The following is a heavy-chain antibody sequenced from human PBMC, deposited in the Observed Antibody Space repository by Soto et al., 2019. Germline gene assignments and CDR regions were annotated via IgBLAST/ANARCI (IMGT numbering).Heavy chain of an antibody. Sequence: EGSLRLSCAASGFTFSTYNMVLVRQAPGKGLEWLSYITTTSTTIYYAHSVKGRFTISRDNAKNSLYLQMNSLRAEDTAVYYYARYYDSRGPDLWGRGTLVTVSS. CDR1: GFTFSTYN. D-gene: IGHD3-22*01. V-gene: IGHV3-48*01. J-gene: IGHJ2*01. CDR3: ARYYDSRGPDL. CDR2: ITTTSTTI.